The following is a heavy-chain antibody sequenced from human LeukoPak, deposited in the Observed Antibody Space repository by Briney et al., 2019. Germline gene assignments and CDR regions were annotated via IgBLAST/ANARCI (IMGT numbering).Heavy chain of an antibody. D-gene: IGHD3-22*01. J-gene: IGHJ4*02. Sequence: PGGSLRLSCAASGFTFTNYATSWVRQAPGKGLEWVSGTRASGVTTHYADSVRGRFSLSRDNSKNTLYLQMSGLRAEDTAVYYCAKHRDNGDSSGYHDFDFSGQRTLVTVSS. V-gene: IGHV3-23*01. CDR1: GFTFTNYA. CDR3: AKHRDNGDSSGYHDFDF. CDR2: TRASGVTT.